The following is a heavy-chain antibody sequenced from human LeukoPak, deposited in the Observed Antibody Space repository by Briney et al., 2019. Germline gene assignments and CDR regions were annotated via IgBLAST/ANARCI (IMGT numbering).Heavy chain of an antibody. CDR3: AADLSVRGVFDY. CDR1: GGSFSNYY. J-gene: IGHJ4*02. V-gene: IGHV4-34*01. D-gene: IGHD3-10*01. Sequence: PSETLSLTCAVYGGSFSNYYWSWIRQPPGKGLEWIGEINHSGSTNYNPSLESRVTISVDTSKNQFSLNLRSVTAADTAVYYCAADLSVRGVFDYWGQGTLVTVSS. CDR2: INHSGST.